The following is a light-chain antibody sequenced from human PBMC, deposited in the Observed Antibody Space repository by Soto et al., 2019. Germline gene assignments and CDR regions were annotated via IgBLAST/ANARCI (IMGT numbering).Light chain of an antibody. CDR3: SSYTTNNFWV. Sequence: HSALTQPASVSGSPGQTITISCTGTSNDVGGYNYVSWYQQHPGKVPKLIIYDDTNRPSGVSNRFSGSKSANTASLTISGLQAEDEADYYCSSYTTNNFWVFGGGTKLTVL. V-gene: IGLV2-14*01. CDR2: DDT. CDR1: SNDVGGYNY. J-gene: IGLJ3*02.